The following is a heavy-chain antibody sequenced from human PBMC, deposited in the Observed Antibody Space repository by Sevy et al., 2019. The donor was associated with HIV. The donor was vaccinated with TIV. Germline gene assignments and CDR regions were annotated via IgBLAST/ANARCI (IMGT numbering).Heavy chain of an antibody. J-gene: IGHJ6*02. CDR3: AKDRGGAVAGTPLFSRFAYYYYGMDV. V-gene: IGHV3-9*01. Sequence: GGSLRLSCAASGFTFDDYAMHWVRQAPGKGLEWVSGISWNSGSIGYADSVKGRFTISRDNAKNSLYLQMNSLRAEDTALYYCAKDRGGAVAGTPLFSRFAYYYYGMDVWGQGTTVTVSS. CDR2: ISWNSGSI. CDR1: GFTFDDYA. D-gene: IGHD6-19*01.